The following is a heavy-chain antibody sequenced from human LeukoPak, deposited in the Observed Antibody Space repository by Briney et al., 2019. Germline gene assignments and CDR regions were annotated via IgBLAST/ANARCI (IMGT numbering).Heavy chain of an antibody. D-gene: IGHD2-15*01. Sequence: AGGSLRLSCAASGFAFSSYVMSWVRQAPGKGLEWVSTSGSGGNTYYADSVKGRFTISRDNSKNTLYLQMNSLRAEDTAVYQCAKYCSGGNCYSGLYWGQGTLVTVSS. V-gene: IGHV3-23*01. J-gene: IGHJ4*02. CDR2: SGSGGNT. CDR3: AKYCSGGNCYSGLY. CDR1: GFAFSSYV.